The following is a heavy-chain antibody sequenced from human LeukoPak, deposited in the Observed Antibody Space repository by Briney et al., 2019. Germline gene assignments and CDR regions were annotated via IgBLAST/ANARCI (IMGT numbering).Heavy chain of an antibody. V-gene: IGHV4-59*08. D-gene: IGHD6-19*01. CDR1: GGSLSGYY. Sequence: SETLSLTCTVSGGSLSGYYWSWIRHPPGKRLQWIGYIHYRGSSDSDSSLKSRVSMSIDTPKNQFSLRLTSVTASDTAIYYCVRRGPNSGSARGWNFDLWGRGALVTVSS. CDR2: IHYRGSS. J-gene: IGHJ2*01. CDR3: VRRGPNSGSARGWNFDL.